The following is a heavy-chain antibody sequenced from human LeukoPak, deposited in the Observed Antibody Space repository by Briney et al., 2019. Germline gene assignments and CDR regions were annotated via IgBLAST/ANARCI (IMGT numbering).Heavy chain of an antibody. Sequence: ASVKVSCKASGYTFTGYYMHWVRQAPGQGLEWMGWINPNSGGTNYAQKFQGWVTMTRDTSISTAYMELSRLRSDDTAVYYCARERRDGYNLWGYHFDYWGQGTLVTVSS. D-gene: IGHD5-24*01. CDR3: ARERRDGYNLWGYHFDY. CDR2: INPNSGGT. CDR1: GYTFTGYY. J-gene: IGHJ4*02. V-gene: IGHV1-2*04.